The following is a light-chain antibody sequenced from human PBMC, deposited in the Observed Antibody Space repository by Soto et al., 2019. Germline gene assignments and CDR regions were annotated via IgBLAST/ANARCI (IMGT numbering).Light chain of an antibody. V-gene: IGKV3-11*01. CDR1: PFLSSY. J-gene: IGKJ5*01. CDR2: DTS. Sequence: EIVLTQYPGTLSLSLWQRATLSSRASPFLSSYLPWYQQKPGQPPSLLIYDTSNRATGIPARFSGTRSGPDFTLPITSLDPDDFGVYYCHQRNKFGQGTRLEIK. CDR3: HQRNK.